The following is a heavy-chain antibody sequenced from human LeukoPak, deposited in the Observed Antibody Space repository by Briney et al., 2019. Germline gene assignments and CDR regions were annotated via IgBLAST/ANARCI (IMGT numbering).Heavy chain of an antibody. J-gene: IGHJ4*02. CDR1: GFTFSSYA. CDR3: AHLREQLVRR. Sequence: GGSLRLSCAASGFTFSSYAMSWVRQAAGKGVEWGSAISGSGGSTYYAHSVKGRFTISRDNSKNTLYLQMNSLRAEDTAVYYCAHLREQLVRRWGQGTLVTVSS. CDR2: ISGSGGST. D-gene: IGHD6-13*01. V-gene: IGHV3-23*01.